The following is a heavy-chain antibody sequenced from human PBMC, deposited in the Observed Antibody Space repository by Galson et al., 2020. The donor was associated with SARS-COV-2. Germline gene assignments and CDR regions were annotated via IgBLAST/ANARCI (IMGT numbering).Heavy chain of an antibody. J-gene: IGHJ4*02. D-gene: IGHD4-17*01. CDR2: IHYSGST. CDR1: GGSISSGDYY. V-gene: IGHV4-30-4*08. Sequence: SETLSLTCTVSGGSISSGDYYWSWIRQPPGKGLEWIGYIHYSGSTYYNPSLKSRVTISVDTSKNQFSLKLSSVTAADTAVYYCATAPDYGDYFDYWGQGTLVTVSS. CDR3: ATAPDYGDYFDY.